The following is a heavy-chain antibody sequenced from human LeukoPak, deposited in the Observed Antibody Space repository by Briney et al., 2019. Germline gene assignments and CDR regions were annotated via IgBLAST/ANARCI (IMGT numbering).Heavy chain of an antibody. CDR2: ISGDGGST. Sequence: GGSLRLSCAASGFTFDDYAMHWVRQAPGEGLEWVSLISGDGGSTYYADSVKGRFTISRDNSKNSLYLQMNSLRTEDTALYYCAKDMPLWFGEYHYYYMDVWGKGTTVTVSS. V-gene: IGHV3-43*02. CDR1: GFTFDDYA. CDR3: AKDMPLWFGEYHYYYMDV. D-gene: IGHD3-10*01. J-gene: IGHJ6*03.